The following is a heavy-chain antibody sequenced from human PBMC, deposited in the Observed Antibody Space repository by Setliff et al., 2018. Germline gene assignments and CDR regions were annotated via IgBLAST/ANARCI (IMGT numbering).Heavy chain of an antibody. CDR3: AGGGIIITGDAFDI. CDR2: INPNSGGT. CDR1: GYTFTGYY. V-gene: IGHV1-2*04. J-gene: IGHJ3*02. D-gene: IGHD3-16*01. Sequence: SVKVSCKASGYTFTGYYMHWVRQAPGQGLEWMGQINPNSGGTNYAPNFQGWLTLTRDTSINTAYMELQNLRSDDTALYYCAGGGIIITGDAFDIWGQGTRVTVSS.